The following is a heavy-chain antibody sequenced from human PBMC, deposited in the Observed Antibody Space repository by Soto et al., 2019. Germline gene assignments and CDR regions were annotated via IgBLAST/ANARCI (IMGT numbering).Heavy chain of an antibody. CDR2: INPSGGST. Sequence: ASVKVSCKASGYTFTSYYMHWVRQAPGQGLEWMGIINPSGGSTSYAQKFQGRVTMTRDTSTSTVYMELSSLRSEDTAVYYCARILARQWLVSFGADYWGQGTLVTVSS. CDR3: ARILARQWLVSFGADY. D-gene: IGHD6-19*01. V-gene: IGHV1-46*03. CDR1: GYTFTSYY. J-gene: IGHJ4*02.